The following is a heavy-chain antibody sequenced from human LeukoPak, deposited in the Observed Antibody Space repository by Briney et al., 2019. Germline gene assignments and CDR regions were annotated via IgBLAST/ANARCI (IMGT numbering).Heavy chain of an antibody. CDR1: GGSISSYY. V-gene: IGHV4-59*01. CDR3: ARAQELLWFGELLSPLKFDY. D-gene: IGHD3-10*01. Sequence: SETPSLTCTVSGGSISSYYWSWIRQPPGKGLEWIGYIYYSGSTNYNPSLKSRVTISVDTSKNQFSLKLSSVTAADTAVYYCARAQELLWFGELLSPLKFDYWGQGTLVTVSS. J-gene: IGHJ4*02. CDR2: IYYSGST.